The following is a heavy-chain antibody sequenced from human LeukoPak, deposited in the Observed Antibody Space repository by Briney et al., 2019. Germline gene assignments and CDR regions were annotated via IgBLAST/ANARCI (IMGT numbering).Heavy chain of an antibody. J-gene: IGHJ5*01. V-gene: IGHV1-2*02. Sequence: GASVKVSCKASGYTFTGYYIHWLRQAPGQGLEWMGWSNPNSGGTNYAQSFQGRVTMTRETSISTAYMELSSLRSDDTAVYYCARVFDNWNFRGFDSWGQRTLVTVSS. CDR3: ARVFDNWNFRGFDS. D-gene: IGHD1-7*01. CDR1: GYTFTGYY. CDR2: SNPNSGGT.